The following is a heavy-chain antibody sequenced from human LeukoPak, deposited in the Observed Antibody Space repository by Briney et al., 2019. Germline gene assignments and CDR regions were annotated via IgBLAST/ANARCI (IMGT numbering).Heavy chain of an antibody. D-gene: IGHD6-13*01. CDR1: GGSISSYY. Sequence: PSETLSLTCTVSGGSISSYYWSWIRQPPGKGLEWIGYIYYSGSTNYNPSLKSRVTISIDTSKSKFSLKLSSVTAADSAVYYCGRIGGSSWYDDYWGQGTLVTVSS. J-gene: IGHJ4*02. V-gene: IGHV4-59*01. CDR3: GRIGGSSWYDDY. CDR2: IYYSGST.